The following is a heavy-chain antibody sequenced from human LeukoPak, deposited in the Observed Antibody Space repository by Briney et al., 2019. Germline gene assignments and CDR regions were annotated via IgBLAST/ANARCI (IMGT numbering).Heavy chain of an antibody. CDR2: IWYDGSNK. J-gene: IGHJ4*02. D-gene: IGHD5-18*01. CDR1: GFTFSSYG. V-gene: IGHV3-33*01. CDR3: ARDRSAVTAMADFDY. Sequence: GGSLRLSCAASGFTFSSYGMHWVRQAPGKGLEWVAVIWYDGSNKYYADSVKGRFTISRDNSKNTLYLQMNSLRAEDTAVYYCARDRSAVTAMADFDYWGQGTLVTVSS.